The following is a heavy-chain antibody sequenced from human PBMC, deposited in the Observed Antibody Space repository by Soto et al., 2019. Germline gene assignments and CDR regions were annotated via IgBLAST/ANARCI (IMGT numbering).Heavy chain of an antibody. CDR1: GFTFSNYW. CDR3: ARHTGTYFDS. V-gene: IGHV3-7*01. J-gene: IGHJ4*02. CDR2: IKHDGREK. D-gene: IGHD4-17*01. Sequence: EVQLVESGGTLVQPGGSPRLSCAVSGFTFSNYWMTWVRQAPGKGLEWVANIKHDGREKYSVDSVKGRFTISRDNAKNSLYLQMDSLRAEDTAFYYCARHTGTYFDSWGQGSLVTVSS.